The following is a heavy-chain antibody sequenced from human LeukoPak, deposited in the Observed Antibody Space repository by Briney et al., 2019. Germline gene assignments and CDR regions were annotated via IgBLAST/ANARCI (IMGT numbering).Heavy chain of an antibody. V-gene: IGHV4-30-4*08. D-gene: IGHD3-3*01. J-gene: IGHJ5*02. CDR3: ASSYYDFWSGYPNWFDP. CDR1: GGSISSGDYY. Sequence: SETLSLTCTVSGGSISSGDYYWSWIRQPPGKSLEWIGYIYYSGSTYYNPSLKSRVTISVDTSKNQFSLKLSSVTAADTAVYYCASSYYDFWSGYPNWFDPWGQGTLVTVSS. CDR2: IYYSGST.